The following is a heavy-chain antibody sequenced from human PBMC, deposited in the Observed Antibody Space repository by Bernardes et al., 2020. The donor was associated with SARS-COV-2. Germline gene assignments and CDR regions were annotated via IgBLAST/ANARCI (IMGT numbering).Heavy chain of an antibody. D-gene: IGHD6-6*01. CDR2: IYYSGST. V-gene: IGHV4-59*01. Sequence: SETLSLTCTVSGGSISSYYWSWIRQPPGKGLEWIGYIYYSGSTNYNPSLKSRVTISVDTSKNQFSLKLSSVTAADTAVYYCARDSPYSSSSLYWFDPWGQGTLVTVSS. CDR3: ARDSPYSSSSLYWFDP. J-gene: IGHJ5*02. CDR1: GGSISSYY.